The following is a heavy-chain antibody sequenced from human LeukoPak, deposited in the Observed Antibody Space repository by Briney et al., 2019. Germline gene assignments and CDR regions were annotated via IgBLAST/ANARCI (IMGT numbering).Heavy chain of an antibody. J-gene: IGHJ3*02. CDR1: GGSISSYS. CDR2: IYYSGST. Sequence: SETLTLTCTVSGGSISSYSWTWIRQPPGRGLEWIGYIYYSGSTNYNPSLKSRVTISVDTSKNHFSLNLSSVTAADTAVYYCASVKGSGSYFAFDIWGQGTMVTVSS. V-gene: IGHV4-59*01. CDR3: ASVKGSGSYFAFDI. D-gene: IGHD3-10*01.